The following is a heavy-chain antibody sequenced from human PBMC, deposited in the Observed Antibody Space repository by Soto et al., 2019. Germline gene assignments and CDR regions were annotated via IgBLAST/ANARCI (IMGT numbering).Heavy chain of an antibody. D-gene: IGHD2-2*01. CDR1: GGTFSSYA. Sequence: ASVKVSCKASGGTFSSYAISCVRQAPGQGLEWMGGIIPIFGTANYAQKFQGRVTITADESTSTAYMELSSLRSEDTAVYYCARDRRGPLVPYNWFDPWGQGTLVTVSS. V-gene: IGHV1-69*13. J-gene: IGHJ5*02. CDR3: ARDRRGPLVPYNWFDP. CDR2: IIPIFGTA.